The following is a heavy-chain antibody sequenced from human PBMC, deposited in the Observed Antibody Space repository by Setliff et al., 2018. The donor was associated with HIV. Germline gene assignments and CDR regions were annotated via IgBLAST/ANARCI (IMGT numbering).Heavy chain of an antibody. CDR1: GPSLNIHY. J-gene: IGHJ4*02. Sequence: SETLSLTCTVSGPSLNIHYWRWIRQSPGKGFEWIGYIYSTGRTNYNPSLQSRVTISMVATRNQFSLKVTSVTAADTAVYYCAKGAGFYGDYTFDHWGQGRQVTVSS. CDR2: IYSTGRT. D-gene: IGHD4-17*01. CDR3: AKGAGFYGDYTFDH. V-gene: IGHV4-59*11.